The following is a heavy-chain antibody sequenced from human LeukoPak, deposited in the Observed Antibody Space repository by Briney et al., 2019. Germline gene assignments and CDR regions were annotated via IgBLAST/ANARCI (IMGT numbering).Heavy chain of an antibody. CDR1: GFTFSSYE. Sequence: GGSLRLSCAASGFTFSSYEMNWVRQAPGKGLEWVSYISSSGSTIYYADSVKGRFTISRDNAKNSLYLQMNSLRAEDTAVYYCARASKSRAFDIWGQGTIVTVSS. V-gene: IGHV3-48*03. J-gene: IGHJ3*02. CDR3: ARASKSRAFDI. CDR2: ISSSGSTI. D-gene: IGHD2/OR15-2a*01.